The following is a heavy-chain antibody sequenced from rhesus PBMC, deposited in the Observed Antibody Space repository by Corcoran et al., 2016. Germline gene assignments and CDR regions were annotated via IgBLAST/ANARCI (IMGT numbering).Heavy chain of an antibody. CDR3: AKDPDGSSYVLGYFDY. V-gene: IGHV3S25*01. D-gene: IGHD4-29*01. CDR1: GFTFSSYW. J-gene: IGHJ4*01. CDR2: INSGGGNT. Sequence: EVQLVESGGGLAKPGGSLRLSCAASGFTFSSYWMNWVRQAPGKGLEWVSAINSGGGNTDYPDPVKGRFTISRDNSKNMLSLQMNSLRAEDTAVYYCAKDPDGSSYVLGYFDYWGQGVLVTVSS.